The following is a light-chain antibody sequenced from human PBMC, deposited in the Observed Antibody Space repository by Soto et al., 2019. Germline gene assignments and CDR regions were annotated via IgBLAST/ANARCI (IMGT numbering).Light chain of an antibody. CDR2: GNS. CDR3: SSYAGSSSWR. J-gene: IGLJ3*02. V-gene: IGLV1-40*01. Sequence: QSVLTQPPSVSGAPGQRVTISCTGSSSNIGAGYDVHWYQQLPGTAPKLLIYGNSNRPSGVPDRFSGSKSGTSASLAITGLQAEDEADYYCSSYAGSSSWRFGGGTKLTVL. CDR1: SSNIGAGYD.